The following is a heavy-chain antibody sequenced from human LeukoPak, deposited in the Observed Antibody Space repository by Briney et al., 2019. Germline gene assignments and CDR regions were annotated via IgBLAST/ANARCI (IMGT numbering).Heavy chain of an antibody. V-gene: IGHV4-30-2*01. D-gene: IGHD2-2*02. J-gene: IGHJ4*02. CDR2: INHSGST. Sequence: PSETLSLTCAVSGGSISSGGYSWSWIRQPPGKGLEWIGYINHSGSTNYNPSLKSRVTISVDTSKNQFSLKLSSVTAADTAVYYCARGRCSSTSCYTWPRGAFDYWGQGTLVTVSS. CDR3: ARGRCSSTSCYTWPRGAFDY. CDR1: GGSISSGGYS.